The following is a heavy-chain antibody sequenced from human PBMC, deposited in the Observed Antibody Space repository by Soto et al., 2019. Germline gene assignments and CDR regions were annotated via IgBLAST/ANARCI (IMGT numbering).Heavy chain of an antibody. J-gene: IGHJ6*02. V-gene: IGHV1-46*01. CDR3: ARVPLSSDSSGYYYDPYYGMDV. CDR1: GYTCTSYY. CDR2: INPRAGST. Sequence: ASVKVSCKASGYTCTSYYIHWARQAPGQGLEWVGIINPRAGSTSYAQNFQGRVTMTRDTSTSTVYMELSSLRSEDTAVYYCARVPLSSDSSGYYYDPYYGMDVWRQGTTVTVSS. D-gene: IGHD3-22*01.